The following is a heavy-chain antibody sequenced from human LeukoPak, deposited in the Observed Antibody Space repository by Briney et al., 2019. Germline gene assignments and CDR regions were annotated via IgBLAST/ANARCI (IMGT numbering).Heavy chain of an antibody. CDR1: GGSISSYY. V-gene: IGHV4-4*07. CDR2: IYTSGST. Sequence: PSETLSLTCTVSGGSISSYYWSWIRQPAGKGLEWIGRIYTSGSTNYNPSLKSRATMSVDTPKNQFFLKLSSVTAADTAVYYCARSGYGSGSYLDYWGQGTLVTVSS. J-gene: IGHJ4*02. CDR3: ARSGYGSGSYLDY. D-gene: IGHD3-10*01.